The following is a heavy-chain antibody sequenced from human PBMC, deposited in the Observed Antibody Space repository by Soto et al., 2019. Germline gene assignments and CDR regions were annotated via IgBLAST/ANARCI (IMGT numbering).Heavy chain of an antibody. D-gene: IGHD2-21*02. CDR2: ITGITEVGTT. V-gene: IGHV3-15*01. CDR1: GFTFNSAW. Sequence: GGSLRLSCAASGFTFNSAWMSWVRQAPGKGLEWVGRITGITEVGTTDYAAPVKGRFTISRDSSKNTLFLQMNSLKIEDTAVYYCTRESDGGCDCYSLSWGEGTLVTVSS. CDR3: TRESDGGCDCYSLS. J-gene: IGHJ5*02.